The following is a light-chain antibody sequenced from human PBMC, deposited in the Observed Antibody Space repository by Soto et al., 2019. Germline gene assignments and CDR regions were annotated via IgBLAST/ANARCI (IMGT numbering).Light chain of an antibody. CDR3: QQYNNWRGT. CDR2: GAS. CDR1: QSVSSN. V-gene: IGKV3-15*01. J-gene: IGKJ2*02. Sequence: EIVMTQSPATLSVSPGERATLSCRASQSVSSNLAWYQQKPGQTPRLLIYGASTRATGIPARFSGSGSGTEFTLTSSSLRSEDFAVYSCQQYNNWRGTFGQGTKLEIK.